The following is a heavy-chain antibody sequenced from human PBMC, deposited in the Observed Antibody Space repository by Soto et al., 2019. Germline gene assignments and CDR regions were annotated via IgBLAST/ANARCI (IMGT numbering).Heavy chain of an antibody. CDR3: ARAPRYCSSSTCFAGVTWFDP. CDR2: ISGFNGNT. V-gene: IGHV1-18*04. D-gene: IGHD2-15*01. CDR1: GYIFTSYG. J-gene: IGHJ5*02. Sequence: ASVKVSRKAPGYIFTSYGISWVRQAPGRGPEWMGWISGFNGNTNYAQNVQGRVSMTTDKSTNTAYMELRSLTSDDTAVYYCARAPRYCSSSTCFAGVTWFDPWGQGTPVTVSS.